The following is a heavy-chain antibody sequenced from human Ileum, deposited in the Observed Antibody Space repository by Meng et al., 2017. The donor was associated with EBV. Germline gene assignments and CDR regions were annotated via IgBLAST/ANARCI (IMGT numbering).Heavy chain of an antibody. CDR1: GGSISSSNYY. Sequence: QVQLEEAGPGLVKPSQTLSLTCTVSGGSISSSNYYWSWIRQPPGKGLEWSRHIYNSGSTYYNPSLKSRITISVDTSKNQFSLKLSSVTAADTAVYYCARGQKGYFDLWGRGTLVTVSS. CDR2: IYNSGST. CDR3: ARGQKGYFDL. J-gene: IGHJ2*01. V-gene: IGHV4-30-4*01.